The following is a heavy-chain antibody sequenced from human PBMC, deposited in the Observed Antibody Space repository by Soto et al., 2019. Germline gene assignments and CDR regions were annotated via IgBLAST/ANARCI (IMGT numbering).Heavy chain of an antibody. Sequence: SETLSLTCTVSGGSVSSGSYYWSWIRQPPGKGLEWIGYIYYSGSTNYNPSLKSRVTISVDTSKNQFSLKLSSVTAADTAVYYCALATTTVVNENIDYWCQGTLVTVSS. CDR1: GGSVSSGSYY. D-gene: IGHD4-17*01. J-gene: IGHJ4*02. CDR3: ALATTTVVNENIDY. CDR2: IYYSGST. V-gene: IGHV4-61*01.